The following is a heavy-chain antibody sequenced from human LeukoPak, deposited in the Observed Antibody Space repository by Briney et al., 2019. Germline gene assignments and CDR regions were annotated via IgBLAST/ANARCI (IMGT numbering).Heavy chain of an antibody. CDR3: ARDRAGTDGMDV. CDR1: GYTLTGYY. J-gene: IGHJ6*02. D-gene: IGHD6-13*01. CDR2: INPNSGGT. Sequence: ASVTVSCKASGYTLTGYYMHGVRQAPGQGVEWMGRINPNSGGTNYAQKFQGRDTIKRDTSISTAYMELSRLRSDDTAVYYCARDRAGTDGMDVWGQGTTVTVS. V-gene: IGHV1-2*02.